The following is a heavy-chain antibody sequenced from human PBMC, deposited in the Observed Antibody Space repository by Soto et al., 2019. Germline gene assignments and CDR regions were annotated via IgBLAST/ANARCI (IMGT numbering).Heavy chain of an antibody. CDR3: ANPMGRSYSRNDY. D-gene: IGHD1-26*01. J-gene: IGHJ4*02. CDR1: GGTFSSYA. Sequence: QVQLVQSGAEVKKPGSSVKVSCKASGGTFSSYAISWVRQAPGQGLEWMGGIIPIFGTATYAQKFQGGVTITADESTSTAYVELCSLRSEDTAVYYCANPMGRSYSRNDYWGQGTLVTVSS. V-gene: IGHV1-69*01. CDR2: IIPIFGTA.